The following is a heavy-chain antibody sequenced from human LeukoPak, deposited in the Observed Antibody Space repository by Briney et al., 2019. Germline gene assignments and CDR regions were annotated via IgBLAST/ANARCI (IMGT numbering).Heavy chain of an antibody. CDR1: GGSITEHF. Sequence: PSETLSLTCTVSGGSITEHFWGWIRHTPGMGLEWIGHIYGSPTYNPSLKTRVTISDATSENQIFLQMTSVTAADTAIYYCARRFRTSASGILHPDAYDIWGPGTEVIVSS. D-gene: IGHD3-10*01. J-gene: IGHJ3*02. CDR3: ARRFRTSASGILHPDAYDI. CDR2: IYGSP. V-gene: IGHV4-4*09.